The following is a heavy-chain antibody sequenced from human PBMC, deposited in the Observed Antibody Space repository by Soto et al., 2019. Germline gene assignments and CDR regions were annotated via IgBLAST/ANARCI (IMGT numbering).Heavy chain of an antibody. J-gene: IGHJ6*02. Sequence: GGSLRLSCAASGFSLSNNGMHWVRQAPGKGLGWVAVISYDGNNKYYADSVKGRFTISRDNSKNTVYLEMNNLRAEDTAMYYCAKGGSGNYLTYYYYYGMDVWGQGTTVTVSS. CDR2: ISYDGNNK. V-gene: IGHV3-30*18. CDR1: GFSLSNNG. CDR3: AKGGSGNYLTYYYYYGMDV. D-gene: IGHD3-22*01.